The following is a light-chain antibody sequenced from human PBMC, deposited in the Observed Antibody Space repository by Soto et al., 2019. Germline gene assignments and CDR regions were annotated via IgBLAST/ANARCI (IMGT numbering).Light chain of an antibody. Sequence: QSVLTQSSSASASLGSSVKLTCTLSSGHSSYIIAWHQQQPGKAPRYLMKLEGSGSDNKGSGVPDRFSGSSSGADRYLTISNLQFEDEADYYCETWDSNTRVFGGGTTLTVL. CDR3: ETWDSNTRV. CDR2: LEGSGSD. V-gene: IGLV4-60*02. CDR1: SGHSSYI. J-gene: IGLJ3*02.